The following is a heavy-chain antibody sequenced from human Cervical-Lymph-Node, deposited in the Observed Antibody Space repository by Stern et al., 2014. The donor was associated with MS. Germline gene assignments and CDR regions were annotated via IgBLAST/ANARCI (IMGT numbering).Heavy chain of an antibody. V-gene: IGHV3-13*01. CDR1: GFTFSSYD. CDR2: IGTAGDT. Sequence: VQLVESGGGLVQPGGPLRLSCAASGFTFSSYDMHWVRQAKGKGLEWVSAIGTAGDTYYPGSVKGRFTISRENAKNSLYLQMNSLRAGDTAVYYCARDVGSGYYDYWGQGTLVTVSS. J-gene: IGHJ4*02. D-gene: IGHD3-3*01. CDR3: ARDVGSGYYDY.